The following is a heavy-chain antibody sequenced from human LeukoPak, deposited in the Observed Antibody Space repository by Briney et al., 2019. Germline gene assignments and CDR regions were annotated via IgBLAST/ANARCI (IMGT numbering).Heavy chain of an antibody. CDR1: GGSISSYY. CDR3: ARHVRSTSFNWFDP. D-gene: IGHD2-2*01. V-gene: IGHV4-59*08. J-gene: IGHJ5*02. Sequence: SETLSLTCTVSGGSISSYYWSWIRQPPGKGLEWIGYIYYSGSTNYNPSLKSRVTISVDTSKNQFSLKLSSVTAADTAVYYCARHVRSTSFNWFDPRGQGTLVTVSS. CDR2: IYYSGST.